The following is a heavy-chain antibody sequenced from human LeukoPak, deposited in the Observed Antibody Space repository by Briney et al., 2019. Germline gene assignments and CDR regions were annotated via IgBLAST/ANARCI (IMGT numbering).Heavy chain of an antibody. V-gene: IGHV1-2*02. CDR3: ARVKTMIIVVSLFDY. CDR2: INPNSGGT. Sequence: GASVKVSCKASGYTFTDYYMHWVRQAPGQGLEWMGWINPNSGGTNYAQKFQGRVTMTRDTSISTAFMELSRLTSDDTAVYYCARVKTMIIVVSLFDYWGQGTLVTVSS. D-gene: IGHD3-22*01. CDR1: GYTFTDYY. J-gene: IGHJ4*02.